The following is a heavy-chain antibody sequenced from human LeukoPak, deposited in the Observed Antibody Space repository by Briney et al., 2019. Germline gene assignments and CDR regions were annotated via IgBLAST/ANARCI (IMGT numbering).Heavy chain of an antibody. CDR3: ARGQTYCGGDCYYAYFDY. D-gene: IGHD2-21*01. V-gene: IGHV4-34*01. J-gene: IGHJ4*02. CDR2: INHSGST. Sequence: SETLSLTCAVYGGSFSGYYWSWIRQPPGKGLEWIGEINHSGSTNYNPSLKSRVTISVDTSKNQFSLKLSSVTAADTAVYYCARGQTYCGGDCYYAYFDYWGQGTLVTVSS. CDR1: GGSFSGYY.